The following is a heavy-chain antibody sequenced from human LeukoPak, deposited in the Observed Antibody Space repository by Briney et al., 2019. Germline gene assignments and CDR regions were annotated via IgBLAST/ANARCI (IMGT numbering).Heavy chain of an antibody. Sequence: GSLRLSCAASGFTFSSYAMHWVRQAPGKGLEWVAVISYDGSNKYYADSVKGRFTISRDNSKNTLYLQMNSLRAEDTAVYYCARSQANWLESVYFDYWGQGTLVTVSS. CDR2: ISYDGSNK. J-gene: IGHJ4*02. D-gene: IGHD7-27*01. CDR1: GFTFSSYA. V-gene: IGHV3-30-3*01. CDR3: ARSQANWLESVYFDY.